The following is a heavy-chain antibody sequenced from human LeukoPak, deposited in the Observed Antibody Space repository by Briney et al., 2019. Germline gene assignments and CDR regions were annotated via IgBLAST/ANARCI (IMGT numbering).Heavy chain of an antibody. CDR1: AASISSYY. CDR3: ARVNSGYHYYFDY. Sequence: PSETLSLTCTVAAASISSYYGGSVRQPPGEGLEWIGYINTSGSTNYNPSFKSRVTISVDTSKNQFSLKLSSVTAADTAVYYCARVNSGYHYYFDYWGQGTLVTVSS. CDR2: INTSGST. D-gene: IGHD5-12*01. V-gene: IGHV4-4*09. J-gene: IGHJ4*02.